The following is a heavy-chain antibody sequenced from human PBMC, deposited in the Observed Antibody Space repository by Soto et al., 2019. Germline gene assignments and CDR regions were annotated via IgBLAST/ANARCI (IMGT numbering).Heavy chain of an antibody. V-gene: IGHV3-64*01. J-gene: IGHJ4*02. CDR3: ARGDDYIWGSYPPSGFDY. CDR1: GFTFSSYA. CDR2: ISSNGGST. D-gene: IGHD3-16*02. Sequence: EVQLVESGGGLVQPGGSLRLSCAASGFTFSSYAMHWVRQAPGKGLEYVSAISSNGGSTYYANSVKGRFTISRDNSKNTLYLQMGSLRAEDMAVYYCARGDDYIWGSYPPSGFDYWGQGTLVTVSS.